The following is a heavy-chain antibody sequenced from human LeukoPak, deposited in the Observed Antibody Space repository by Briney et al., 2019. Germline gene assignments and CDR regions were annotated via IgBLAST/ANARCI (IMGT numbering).Heavy chain of an antibody. CDR3: AREVGYSSSWSLGYYYYGMDV. D-gene: IGHD6-13*01. CDR1: GIRFSSYA. V-gene: IGHV3-23*01. CDR2: ISGSGGSA. Sequence: PGGSLRLSCAASGIRFSSYAMSWVRQAPGKGLEWVSAISGSGGSAFYADSVKGRFTISRDDSKNTLYLQMNSLRAEDTAVYYCAREVGYSSSWSLGYYYYGMDVWGQGTTVTVSS. J-gene: IGHJ6*02.